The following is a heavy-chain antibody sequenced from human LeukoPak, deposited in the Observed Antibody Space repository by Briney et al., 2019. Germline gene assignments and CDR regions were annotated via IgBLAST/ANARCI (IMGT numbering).Heavy chain of an antibody. CDR1: GGSISSYY. Sequence: NASETLSLTCTVSGGSISSYYWTWVRQPPGKGLEWIGYIDYRGSTNYNASLKSRITILIDTSKNQFSLKLSSVTAADTAVYYCARARDFWSGNHAFDIWGQGTMVTVSS. CDR2: IDYRGST. CDR3: ARARDFWSGNHAFDI. D-gene: IGHD3-3*01. V-gene: IGHV4-59*01. J-gene: IGHJ3*02.